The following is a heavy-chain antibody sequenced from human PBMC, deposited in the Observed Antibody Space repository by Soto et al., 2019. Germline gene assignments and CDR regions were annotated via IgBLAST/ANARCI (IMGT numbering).Heavy chain of an antibody. CDR3: ARDRQDCSSTSCYESHAFDI. J-gene: IGHJ3*02. CDR1: GYTFTGYY. Sequence: ASVKVSCKASGYTFTGYYMHWVRQAPGQGLEWMGIINPSGGSTSYAQKFQGRVTMTRDTSTSTVYMELSSLRSEDTAVYYCARDRQDCSSTSCYESHAFDIWGQGTMVTVSS. CDR2: INPSGGST. V-gene: IGHV1-46*03. D-gene: IGHD2-2*01.